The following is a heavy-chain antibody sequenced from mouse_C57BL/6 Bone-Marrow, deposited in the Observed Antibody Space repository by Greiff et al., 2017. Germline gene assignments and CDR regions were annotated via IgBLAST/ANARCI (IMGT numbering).Heavy chain of an antibody. CDR2: IRNKANNHAT. D-gene: IGHD1-1*01. V-gene: IGHV6-6*01. CDR3: TRFYYYGSSYAMDY. Sequence: LQQSGGGLVQPGGSMKLSCAASGFTFSDAWMDWVRQSPEKGLEWVAEIRNKANNHATYYAESVKGRFTISRDDSKSSVYLQMNSLRAEDTGIYYCTRFYYYGSSYAMDYWGQGTSVTVSS. J-gene: IGHJ4*01. CDR1: GFTFSDAW.